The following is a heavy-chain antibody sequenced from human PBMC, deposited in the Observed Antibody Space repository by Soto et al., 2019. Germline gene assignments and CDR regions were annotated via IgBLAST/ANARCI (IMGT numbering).Heavy chain of an antibody. J-gene: IGHJ6*02. CDR2: ISYDGSNK. Sequence: GGSLRLSCAASGFTFSSYGMHWVRQAPGKGLEWVAVISYDGSNKYYADSVKGRFTISRDNSKNTLYLQMNSLRAEDTAVYYCAKCRSTAMVRRYYYYYYGMDVWGQGTTVTVSS. V-gene: IGHV3-30*18. CDR3: AKCRSTAMVRRYYYYYYGMDV. CDR1: GFTFSSYG. D-gene: IGHD5-18*01.